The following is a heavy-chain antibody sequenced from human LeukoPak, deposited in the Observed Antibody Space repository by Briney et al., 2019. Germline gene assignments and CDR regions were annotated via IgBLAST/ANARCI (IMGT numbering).Heavy chain of an antibody. CDR3: ARVLAIFGLDTTDFYMDV. J-gene: IGHJ6*03. CDR2: TSGSI. V-gene: IGHV4-59*11. CDR1: GASISSHY. D-gene: IGHD3/OR15-3a*01. Sequence: SETLSLTCAVSGASISSHYWSWIRQPPGKGLEWIGYTSGSISNNPSLKSRVAVSVDPSQNQVSLSLTSVTAADTAVYYCARVLAIFGLDTTDFYMDVWGKGTTVTVSS.